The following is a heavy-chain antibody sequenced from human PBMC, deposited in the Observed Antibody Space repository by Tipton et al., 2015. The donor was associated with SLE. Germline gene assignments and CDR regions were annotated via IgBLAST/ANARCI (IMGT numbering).Heavy chain of an antibody. D-gene: IGHD3-3*01. CDR1: GGSISSSSYY. V-gene: IGHV4-39*07. CDR3: ARDKPGVFGVVTPFDY. CDR2: IYYSGGS. J-gene: IGHJ4*02. Sequence: TLSLTCTVSGGSISSSSYYWGWIRQPPGKGLEWIGSIYYSGGSYYNPSLKSRVTISVDTSKNQFSLKLSSVTAADTAVYYCARDKPGVFGVVTPFDYWGQGTLVTVSS.